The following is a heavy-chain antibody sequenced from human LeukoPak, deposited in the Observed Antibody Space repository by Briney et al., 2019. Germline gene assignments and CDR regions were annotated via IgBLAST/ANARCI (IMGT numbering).Heavy chain of an antibody. V-gene: IGHV3-33*01. CDR2: IWYDGSNK. CDR3: ARDLAGSAVYYFDY. D-gene: IGHD2-8*01. J-gene: IGHJ4*02. CDR1: GFTFSSYG. Sequence: PGGSLRLSCAASGFTFSSYGMHWVRQAPGKGLEWVAVIWYDGSNKYYADSVKGRFTISRDNAKNSLYLQMNSLRAEDTAVYYCARDLAGSAVYYFDYWGQGTLVTVSS.